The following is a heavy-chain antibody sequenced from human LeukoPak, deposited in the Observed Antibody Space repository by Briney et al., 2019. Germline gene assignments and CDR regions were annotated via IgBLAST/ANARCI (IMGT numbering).Heavy chain of an antibody. Sequence: PSEALSLTCIVSGGSISSYYWSWIRQPAGKGLEWTGRIYSSGSTNYNPSLKSRVTMSVDTSKNQFSLKLSSVTAADTAVYYCARYSSSWTDAFDIWGQGTMVTVSS. CDR3: ARYSSSWTDAFDI. CDR1: GGSISSYY. V-gene: IGHV4-4*07. J-gene: IGHJ3*02. D-gene: IGHD6-13*01. CDR2: IYSSGST.